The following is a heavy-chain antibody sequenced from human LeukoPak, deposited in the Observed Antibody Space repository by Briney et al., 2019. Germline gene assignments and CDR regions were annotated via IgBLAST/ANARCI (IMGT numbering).Heavy chain of an antibody. CDR1: GFTFRSYW. V-gene: IGHV3-74*01. J-gene: IGHJ4*02. CDR2: INEDGSIT. D-gene: IGHD1-26*01. Sequence: GGSLRLSCAVSGFTFRSYWMHWVRQVPGEGLVWVSRINEDGSITNYADSVKGRFSISRDNAKNTLYLQMNSLRAEDTAVYYCGRDLGGRSGYWGQGTLVTVSS. CDR3: GRDLGGRSGY.